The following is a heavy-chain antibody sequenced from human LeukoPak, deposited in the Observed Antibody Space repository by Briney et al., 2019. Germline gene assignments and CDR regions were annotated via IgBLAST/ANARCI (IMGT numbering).Heavy chain of an antibody. CDR2: INTNTGNP. Sequence: ASVKVSCKASGYTFTSYAMNWVRQAPGPGLEWMGWINTNTGNPTYAQGFTGRFVFSLDTSVSTAYLQISSLKAEDTAVYYCASYYYDSSGYAGFDYWGQGTLVTVSS. J-gene: IGHJ4*02. V-gene: IGHV7-4-1*02. CDR3: ASYYYDSSGYAGFDY. D-gene: IGHD3-22*01. CDR1: GYTFTSYA.